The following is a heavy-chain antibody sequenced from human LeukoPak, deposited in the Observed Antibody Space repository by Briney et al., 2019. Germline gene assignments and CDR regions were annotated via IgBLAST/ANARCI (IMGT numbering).Heavy chain of an antibody. Sequence: GGSLRLSCAASGFTFSSYSMNWVRQAPGKGLEWVSSISSSSSYIYYADSVKGRFTISRDNAKNSLYLQMNSLRAEDTAVYYCARDPVSGYSGYESRIFDYWGQRTLVTVSS. V-gene: IGHV3-21*01. CDR2: ISSSSSYI. CDR3: ARDPVSGYSGYESRIFDY. CDR1: GFTFSSYS. D-gene: IGHD5-12*01. J-gene: IGHJ4*02.